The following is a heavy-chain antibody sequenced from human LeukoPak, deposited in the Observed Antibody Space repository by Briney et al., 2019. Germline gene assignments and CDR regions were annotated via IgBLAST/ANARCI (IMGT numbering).Heavy chain of an antibody. CDR2: INPNSGVT. V-gene: IGHV1-2*02. J-gene: IGHJ4*02. CDR3: ARTQTLDY. Sequence: VASVKVSSKASGYTFTGFYMHWGRQAPGQGLEWMGWINPNSGVTNYAQKFQGRVTMTTDTSISTAYMELSGLRSDDTAVYYCARTQTLDYWGQGTLVTVSS. CDR1: GYTFTGFY. D-gene: IGHD4-23*01.